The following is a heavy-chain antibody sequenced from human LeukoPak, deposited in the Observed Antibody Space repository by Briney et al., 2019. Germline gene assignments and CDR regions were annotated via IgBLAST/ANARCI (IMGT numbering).Heavy chain of an antibody. CDR1: GFTFSTYS. D-gene: IGHD3-16*01. CDR3: VRDTFSPDAFDI. J-gene: IGHJ3*02. CDR2: ISGNSIYI. Sequence: GGYLRLSCAASGFTFSTYSMNWVRQAPGKGLEWVSSISGNSIYIYYADSVKGRFTISRDNAKHSLYLQMNSLRAEDTAVYYCVRDTFSPDAFDIWGQGTMVTVSS. V-gene: IGHV3-21*01.